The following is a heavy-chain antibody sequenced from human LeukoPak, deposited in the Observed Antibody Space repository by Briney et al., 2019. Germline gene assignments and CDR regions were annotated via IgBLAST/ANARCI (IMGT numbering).Heavy chain of an antibody. CDR1: GYTFTNSD. J-gene: IGHJ4*02. D-gene: IGHD3-22*01. Sequence: ASVKVSCKASGYTFTNSDINWVRQATGKGLEWMGWMNPNSGNTGYAQKFQGRVTMTKNTSISTAYMELSSLRSEDTAVYYCAGGYYDNRGYYFDFWGQGTLVTVSS. V-gene: IGHV1-8*01. CDR2: MNPNSGNT. CDR3: AGGYYDNRGYYFDF.